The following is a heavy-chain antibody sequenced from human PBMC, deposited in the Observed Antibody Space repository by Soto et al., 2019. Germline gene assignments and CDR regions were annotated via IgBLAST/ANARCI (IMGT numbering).Heavy chain of an antibody. CDR1: GGTFSSYA. CDR2: IIPIFGTA. D-gene: IGHD2-21*02. V-gene: IGHV1-69*13. CDR3: ARDLCGGGDSSDP. Sequence: SVKVSCKASGGTFSSYAISWVRQAPGQGLEWMGGIIPIFGTANYAQKFQGRVTITADESTSTAYMELSSLRSEDTAVYYCARDLCGGGDSSDPWGQGTLVTVSA. J-gene: IGHJ5*02.